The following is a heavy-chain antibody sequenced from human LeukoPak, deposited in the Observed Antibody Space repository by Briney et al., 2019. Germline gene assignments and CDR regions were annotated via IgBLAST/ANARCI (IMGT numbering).Heavy chain of an antibody. V-gene: IGHV4-39*07. Sequence: SETLSLTCSVSGASISTSAYYWGWIRQPPGKGLEWIGSIYYSGSTYYNASLKSRVTISIDTSKNQFSLKLSSVTAADTAVYYCARGAGIIVGAPLDYWGQGTLVTVSS. J-gene: IGHJ4*02. D-gene: IGHD1-26*01. CDR2: IYYSGST. CDR1: GASISTSAYY. CDR3: ARGAGIIVGAPLDY.